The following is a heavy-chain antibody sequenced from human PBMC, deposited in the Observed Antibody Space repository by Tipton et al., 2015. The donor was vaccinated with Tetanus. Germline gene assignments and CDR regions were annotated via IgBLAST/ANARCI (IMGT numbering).Heavy chain of an antibody. D-gene: IGHD3-3*01. Sequence: SLRLSCAASGFTFSSYAMHWVRQAPGKGLEWVAVISYDGSHKYYADSVKGRFSISRDNSKNTLYLQMNSLRTEDTALYYCAKGVALVWEWSFDLWGRGTLVTVSS. CDR2: ISYDGSHK. CDR3: AKGVALVWEWSFDL. J-gene: IGHJ2*01. CDR1: GFTFSSYA. V-gene: IGHV3-30*18.